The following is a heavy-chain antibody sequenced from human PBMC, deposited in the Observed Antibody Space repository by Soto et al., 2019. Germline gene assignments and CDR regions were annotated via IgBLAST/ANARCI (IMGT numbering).Heavy chain of an antibody. CDR2: IYWDDTK. CDR1: GFSLTTDRVG. J-gene: IGHJ4*02. V-gene: IGHV2-5*02. CDR3: AHAYGGRSLY. Sequence: QITLKESGPTLVKPTQTLTLTCTFSGFSLTTDRVGVGWIRQPPVEALEWLAVIYWDDTKTYRPSLESRLTITKDASKNQVALTMTNMDSVDTATYYCAHAYGGRSLYWGQGTLVTVSS. D-gene: IGHD1-26*01.